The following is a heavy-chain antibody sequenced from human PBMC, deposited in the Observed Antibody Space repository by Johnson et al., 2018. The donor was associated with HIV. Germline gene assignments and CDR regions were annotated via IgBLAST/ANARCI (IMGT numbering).Heavy chain of an antibody. CDR1: GFTISSYV. Sequence: QVQLVESGGGVVQPGRSLRLSCAASGFTISSYVMHWVRQAPGKGLEWVAIISYDGSNKYYADSVKGRFTISRDSSKNTLYLQMNSLRTEDTAAYYCARAGSTSGWFDAFDIWGQGTMVTVSS. D-gene: IGHD6-19*01. V-gene: IGHV3-30-3*01. CDR3: ARAGSTSGWFDAFDI. J-gene: IGHJ3*02. CDR2: ISYDGSNK.